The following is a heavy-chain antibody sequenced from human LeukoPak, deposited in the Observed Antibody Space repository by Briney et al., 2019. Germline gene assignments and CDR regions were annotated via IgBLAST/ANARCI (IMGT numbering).Heavy chain of an antibody. J-gene: IGHJ4*02. V-gene: IGHV4-59*01. CDR2: IYYSGST. Sequence: PSETLSLTCTVSGGSINNYYWSWIRQTPGKGLEWIGYIYYSGSTNYNPSLKSRVTISVDTSKNQISLKVSSVTTADTAVYYCAKSSYDFWSGYGSGDYWGQGTLVTVSS. CDR1: GGSINNYY. CDR3: AKSSYDFWSGYGSGDY. D-gene: IGHD3-3*01.